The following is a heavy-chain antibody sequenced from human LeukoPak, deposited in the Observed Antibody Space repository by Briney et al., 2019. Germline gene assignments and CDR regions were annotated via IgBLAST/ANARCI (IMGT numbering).Heavy chain of an antibody. CDR3: ARVTYSSSSMSLDGFDI. J-gene: IGHJ3*02. CDR2: IYTSRST. Sequence: SETLSLTCTVSGGSIISYYWSWIRQPAGKGLEWIGRIYTSRSTNYNPSLKSRVTMSVDTSKNQFSLKLSSVTAADTAVYYCARVTYSSSSMSLDGFDIWGQGTMVTVSS. CDR1: GGSIISYY. D-gene: IGHD6-6*01. V-gene: IGHV4-4*07.